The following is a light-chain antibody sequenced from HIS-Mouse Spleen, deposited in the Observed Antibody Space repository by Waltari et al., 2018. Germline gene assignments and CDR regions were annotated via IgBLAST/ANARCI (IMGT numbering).Light chain of an antibody. CDR2: DVS. CDR1: SSDVGGYNY. CDR3: CSYAGSYTLV. Sequence: QSALTQPRSVSGSPGQSVTIPCTGTSSDVGGYNYVSWYQQHTGKAPKLMIYDVSKRPSGVPDRFSGSKSGNTASLTISGLQAEDEADYYCCSYAGSYTLVFGGGTKLTVL. J-gene: IGLJ2*01. V-gene: IGLV2-11*01.